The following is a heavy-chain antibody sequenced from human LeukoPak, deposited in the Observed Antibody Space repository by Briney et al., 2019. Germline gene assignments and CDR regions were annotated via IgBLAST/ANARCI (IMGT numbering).Heavy chain of an antibody. CDR2: ISSSSSYI. D-gene: IGHD6-6*01. CDR3: ARTRVWQLGAFDI. V-gene: IGHV3-21*01. Sequence: PGGSLRLSCAASGFTFSSYSMNWVRQAPGKGLEWVSSISSSSSYIYYADSVKGRFTISRDNAKNSLYLQMNSLRAEDTAVYYCARTRVWQLGAFDIWGQGTMVTVSS. J-gene: IGHJ3*02. CDR1: GFTFSSYS.